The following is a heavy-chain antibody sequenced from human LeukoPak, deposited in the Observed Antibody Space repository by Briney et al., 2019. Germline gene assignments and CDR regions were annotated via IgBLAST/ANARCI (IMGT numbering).Heavy chain of an antibody. D-gene: IGHD3-22*01. CDR3: ARDLAYYYDSSGYPTGTYFDY. J-gene: IGHJ4*02. Sequence: GGSLRLSCAASGFTFSSYWMSWVRQAPGKGLEWVANIKQDGSEKYYVDSVKGRFTISRDNAKNSLYLQMNSLRAEDTAVYYCARDLAYYYDSSGYPTGTYFDYWGQGTLVTVSS. CDR2: IKQDGSEK. CDR1: GFTFSSYW. V-gene: IGHV3-7*01.